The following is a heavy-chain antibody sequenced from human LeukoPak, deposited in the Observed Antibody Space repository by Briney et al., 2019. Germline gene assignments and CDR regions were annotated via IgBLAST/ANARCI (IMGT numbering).Heavy chain of an antibody. CDR3: ARGDCSGGSCYLFDY. V-gene: IGHV4-39*01. Sequence: SETLSLTCTVSGGSISSSSYYWGWIRQPPGKGLEWLGSIYYSGSTYYNPSLKSRLTISVDTSKNQFSLKLSSVTAADTAVYYCARGDCSGGSCYLFDYWGQGTLVTVSS. D-gene: IGHD2-15*01. J-gene: IGHJ4*02. CDR1: GGSISSSSYY. CDR2: IYYSGST.